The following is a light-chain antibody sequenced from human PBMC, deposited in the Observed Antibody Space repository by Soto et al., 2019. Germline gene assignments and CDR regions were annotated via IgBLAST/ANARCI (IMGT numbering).Light chain of an antibody. CDR3: SSYTSGSTLRYV. CDR1: SSDVGGYNY. CDR2: DVS. Sequence: QSVLTQPASVSGSPGQSITISCTGTSSDVGGYNYVSWHQQHPGKAPKLMIYDVSNRPSGVSNRFSGSKSGNTASLTISGLQAEDEADYYCSSYTSGSTLRYVFGTGTKVTVL. J-gene: IGLJ1*01. V-gene: IGLV2-14*01.